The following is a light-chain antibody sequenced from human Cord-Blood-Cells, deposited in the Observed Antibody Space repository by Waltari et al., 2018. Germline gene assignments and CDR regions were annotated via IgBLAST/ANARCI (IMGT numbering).Light chain of an antibody. CDR3: SSYAGSNNVV. CDR1: SSDVGGYNS. CDR2: EVS. Sequence: QSALTQPPSASGSPGQSVTIPCTGTSSDVGGYNSVSWYQQHPGKAPKLMIDEVSKRPSGVPDRFSGSKSGNTASLTVSGLQAEDEADYYCSSYAGSNNVVFGGGTKLTVL. V-gene: IGLV2-8*01. J-gene: IGLJ2*01.